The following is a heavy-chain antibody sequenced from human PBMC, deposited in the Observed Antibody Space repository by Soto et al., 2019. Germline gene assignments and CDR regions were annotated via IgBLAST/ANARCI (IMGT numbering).Heavy chain of an antibody. Sequence: PSETLSLTCTVSGGSISSSSYYWGWIRQPPGKGLEWIGSIYYSGSTYYNPSLKSRVTISVDTSKNQFSLKLSSVTAADTAVYYCARHPFNYYDSSGYHPRYYFDYWGQGTLVTVSS. CDR2: IYYSGST. V-gene: IGHV4-39*01. CDR3: ARHPFNYYDSSGYHPRYYFDY. J-gene: IGHJ4*02. D-gene: IGHD3-22*01. CDR1: GGSISSSSYY.